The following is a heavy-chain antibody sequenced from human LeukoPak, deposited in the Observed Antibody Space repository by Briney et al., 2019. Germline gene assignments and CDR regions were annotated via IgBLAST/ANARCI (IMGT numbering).Heavy chain of an antibody. CDR1: GFTFSSYY. CDR3: ARDRGSGWHTFDY. CDR2: ISSSSTYM. D-gene: IGHD6-19*01. J-gene: IGHJ4*02. V-gene: IGHV3-21*01. Sequence: PGGSLRLSCAASGFTFSSYYMSWVRQVPGKGLEWVSSISSSSTYMFYADSVRGRFTISRDNAKNSLYLQMNSLRAEDTAVYYCARDRGSGWHTFDYWGQGTLVTVSS.